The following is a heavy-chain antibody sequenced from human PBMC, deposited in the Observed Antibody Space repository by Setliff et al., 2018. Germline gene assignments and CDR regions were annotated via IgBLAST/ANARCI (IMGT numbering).Heavy chain of an antibody. CDR3: ARGRIAVAGTGVGPFDY. Sequence: PSETLSLTCAVSGVSINSLNWWTWIRQPPGKGLEWIGEINHSGSTNYNPSLKSRVTISVDTSKNQFSLKLSSVTAADTAVYYCARGRIAVAGTGVGPFDYWGQGTLGTVSS. CDR1: GVSINSLNW. V-gene: IGHV4-4*02. J-gene: IGHJ4*02. CDR2: INHSGST. D-gene: IGHD6-19*01.